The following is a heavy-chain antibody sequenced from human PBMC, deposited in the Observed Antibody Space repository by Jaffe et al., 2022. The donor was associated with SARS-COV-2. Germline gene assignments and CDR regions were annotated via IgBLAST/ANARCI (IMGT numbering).Heavy chain of an antibody. CDR3: ARQVEWLRRAFDY. CDR2: IYYSGST. J-gene: IGHJ4*02. CDR1: GGSISSTSYY. Sequence: QLQLQESGPGLVKPSETLSLTCTVSGGSISSTSYYWGWFRQPPGKGLEWIGSIYYSGSTYYNPSLKSRVTISVDTSKNQFSLNLASVTAADTAVYYCARQVEWLRRAFDYWGQGTLVTVSS. D-gene: IGHD5-12*01. V-gene: IGHV4-39*01.